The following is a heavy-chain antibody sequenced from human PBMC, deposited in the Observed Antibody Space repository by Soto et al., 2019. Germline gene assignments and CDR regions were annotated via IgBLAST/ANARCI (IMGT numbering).Heavy chain of an antibody. CDR2: IGVYNGHT. D-gene: IGHD3-3*01. Sequence: QVHLVQSGAEVKKPGASVTVSCKASGYTFVDYGLNWVRQAPGQGLEWMGWIGVYNGHTNYAQNLQGRVTMTADTSTSTAYMELRSLRSDDTAVYYCAGPGGSGYADGFDIWGLGTMVTVSS. V-gene: IGHV1-18*01. CDR1: GYTFVDYG. CDR3: AGPGGSGYADGFDI. J-gene: IGHJ3*02.